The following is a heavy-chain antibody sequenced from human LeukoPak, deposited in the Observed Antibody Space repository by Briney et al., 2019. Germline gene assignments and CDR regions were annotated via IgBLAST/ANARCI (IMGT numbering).Heavy chain of an antibody. Sequence: PGGSLRLSCSASGFTFSSYAMSWVRQAPGKGLEWVSVISGSGGSIYYADSVKGRFTISRDNSKNTLYLQMNSLRAEDTAIYYCAKEGGTYDFFGGFFDYWGQGTLVTVSS. CDR2: ISGSGGSI. CDR1: GFTFSSYA. CDR3: AKEGGTYDFFGGFFDY. J-gene: IGHJ4*02. D-gene: IGHD3-3*01. V-gene: IGHV3-23*01.